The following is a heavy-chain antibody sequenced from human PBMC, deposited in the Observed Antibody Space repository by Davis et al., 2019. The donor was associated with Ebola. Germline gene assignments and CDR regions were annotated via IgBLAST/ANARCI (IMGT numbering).Heavy chain of an antibody. V-gene: IGHV3-23*01. J-gene: IGHJ6*04. CDR1: VITFSSYA. CDR2: ISGSGGST. Sequence: GGSLRLSCADSVITFSSYAMTWVRQAPGKGLEWVSAISGSGGSTYYADSVKGRFTISRDNSKNTLYLQMNSLRSEDTAVYYCARAWRLGELSLRYYYGMDVWGKGTTVTVSS. CDR3: ARAWRLGELSLRYYYGMDV. D-gene: IGHD3-16*02.